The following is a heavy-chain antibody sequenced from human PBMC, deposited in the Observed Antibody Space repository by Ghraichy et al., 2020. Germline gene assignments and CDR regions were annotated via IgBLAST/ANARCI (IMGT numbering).Heavy chain of an antibody. D-gene: IGHD2-21*01. CDR1: GGPLNTYT. Sequence: SVKVSCEASGGPLNTYTISWVRQAPGEGPEWMGRIIPLLDVTTYAQKFQGRLTISADESTNTAYMELTNLKFEDAAVFYCAGGIYTQGIDYYGLDVWGQGTTVTVSS. V-gene: IGHV1-69*02. CDR3: AGGIYTQGIDYYGLDV. CDR2: IIPLLDVT. J-gene: IGHJ6*02.